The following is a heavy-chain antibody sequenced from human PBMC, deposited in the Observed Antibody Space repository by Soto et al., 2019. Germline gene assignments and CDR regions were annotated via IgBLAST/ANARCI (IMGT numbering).Heavy chain of an antibody. CDR3: ARGAAPDQYYYYHMDV. CDR1: GGSISSYY. J-gene: IGHJ6*03. Sequence: PSETLSLTCTVSGGSISSYYWSWIRQPPGKGLEWIGYIYYSGSTNYNPSLKSRVTISVDTSKNQFSLKLSSVTAADTAVYYCARGAAPDQYYYYHMDVWGEGTTVTVSS. D-gene: IGHD1-26*01. CDR2: IYYSGST. V-gene: IGHV4-59*01.